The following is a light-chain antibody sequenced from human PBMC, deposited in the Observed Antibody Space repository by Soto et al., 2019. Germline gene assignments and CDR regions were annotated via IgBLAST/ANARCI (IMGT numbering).Light chain of an antibody. CDR3: QQYNNWPPIT. Sequence: EIVLTQSPGTLSLSPGERATLSCRASQSVNSNLAWYQQKPGRAPRLLIYDAFTRATGIPARFSGSGSGTEFTLTISSLQSEDFALYYCQQYNNWPPITFGQGTRLEIK. CDR2: DAF. CDR1: QSVNSN. V-gene: IGKV3-15*01. J-gene: IGKJ5*01.